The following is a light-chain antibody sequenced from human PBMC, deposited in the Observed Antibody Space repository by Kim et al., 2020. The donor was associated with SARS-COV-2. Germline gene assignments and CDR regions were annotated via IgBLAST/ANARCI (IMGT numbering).Light chain of an antibody. Sequence: AAVRERVTITCRASQDIRDDLGWYQQNPGRAPRRLIYGASSLQRGVPSRFSGSGSGTEFTLTISSVQPEDFATYFCLQHSTYPITFGQGTRLEIK. CDR3: LQHSTYPIT. CDR1: QDIRDD. V-gene: IGKV1-17*01. CDR2: GAS. J-gene: IGKJ5*01.